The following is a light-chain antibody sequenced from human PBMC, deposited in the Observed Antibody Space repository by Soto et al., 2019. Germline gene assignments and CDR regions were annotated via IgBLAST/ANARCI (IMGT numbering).Light chain of an antibody. J-gene: IGLJ1*01. Sequence: QSARTQPASVSGSPGQSITISCTGTSSDFGSYNLVSWYQQHPGKAPKLMIYEGSKRPSGVSNRFSGSKSGNTASLTISGLQAEDEADYYCCSYAGSSTFYVFGTGTKVTVL. CDR1: SSDFGSYNL. CDR3: CSYAGSSTFYV. CDR2: EGS. V-gene: IGLV2-23*01.